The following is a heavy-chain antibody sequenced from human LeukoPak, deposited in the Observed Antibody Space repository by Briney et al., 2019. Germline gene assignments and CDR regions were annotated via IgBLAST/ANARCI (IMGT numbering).Heavy chain of an antibody. V-gene: IGHV3-23*01. CDR1: GFTFSSYA. CDR3: ARGATEVNPATVEVALNYFDP. Sequence: GGSLRLSCAASGFTFSSYAMSWVRQAPGKGLEWVSAISGSGGSTYYADSVKGRSTISRDNSKNTLYLQMNSLGAEDTAVYYCARGATEVNPATVEVALNYFDPWGRGTLVTVSS. J-gene: IGHJ5*02. CDR2: ISGSGGST. D-gene: IGHD4-11*01.